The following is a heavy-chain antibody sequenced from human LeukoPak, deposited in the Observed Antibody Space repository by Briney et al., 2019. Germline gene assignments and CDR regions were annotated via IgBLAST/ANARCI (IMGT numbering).Heavy chain of an antibody. V-gene: IGHV3-30*04. Sequence: GGSLRLSCAASGFTFSSYAMHWVRQAPGKGLEWVAVISYDGSNKYYADSVKGRFTISRDNSKNTLYLQMNSLRAEDTAVYYCARDRGSYGLEMNYVDYWGQGTLVTVSS. CDR3: ARDRGSYGLEMNYVDY. D-gene: IGHD1-26*01. CDR2: ISYDGSNK. CDR1: GFTFSSYA. J-gene: IGHJ4*02.